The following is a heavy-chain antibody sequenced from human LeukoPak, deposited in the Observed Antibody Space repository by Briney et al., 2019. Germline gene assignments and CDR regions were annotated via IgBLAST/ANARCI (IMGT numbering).Heavy chain of an antibody. CDR1: GGTFSSYA. Sequence: ASVTVSCKASGGTFSSYAISWVRQAPGQGLEWMGRIIPILGIANYAQKFQGRVTITADKSTSTAYMELSSLRSEDTAVYYCARESYYYGSGSYYPYGMDVWGQGTTVTVSS. V-gene: IGHV1-69*10. J-gene: IGHJ6*02. D-gene: IGHD3-10*01. CDR3: ARESYYYGSGSYYPYGMDV. CDR2: IIPILGIA.